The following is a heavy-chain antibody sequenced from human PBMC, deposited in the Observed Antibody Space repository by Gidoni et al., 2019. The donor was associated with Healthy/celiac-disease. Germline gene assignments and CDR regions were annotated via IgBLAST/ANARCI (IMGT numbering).Heavy chain of an antibody. CDR3: ARDKGVGATNYYYYYGMDV. V-gene: IGHV3-53*01. D-gene: IGHD1-26*01. Sequence: EVQLVESGGGLIQPGGSLRLSCAASGFTVRSNYLSWVRQAPGKGLEWVSVIYSGGSTDYADSVKGRFTISRDNSKNTLYLQMNSLRAEDTAVYYCARDKGVGATNYYYYYGMDVWGQGTTVTVSS. J-gene: IGHJ6*02. CDR2: IYSGGST. CDR1: GFTVRSNY.